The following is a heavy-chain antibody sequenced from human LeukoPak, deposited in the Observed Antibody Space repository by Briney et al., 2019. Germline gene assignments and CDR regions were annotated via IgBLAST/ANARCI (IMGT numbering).Heavy chain of an antibody. D-gene: IGHD2-2*01. CDR2: INHSGST. Sequence: PSETLSLTCAVYGGSFSGYYWSWIRQPPGKGLEWIGEINHSGSTNYNSSLKSRVTISVDTSKNQFSLELSSVTAADAAVYYCARGAYCTSTSCYVLGLGPNYYYYYMDVWAKGTTVTVSS. CDR3: ARGAYCTSTSCYVLGLGPNYYYYYMDV. CDR1: GGSFSGYY. V-gene: IGHV4-34*01. J-gene: IGHJ6*03.